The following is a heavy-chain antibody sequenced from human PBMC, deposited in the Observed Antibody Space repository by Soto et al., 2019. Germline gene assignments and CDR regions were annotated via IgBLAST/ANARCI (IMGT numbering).Heavy chain of an antibody. V-gene: IGHV4-59*01. CDR1: GGSISSYY. CDR3: AREGDGYNWVYYYYYGMDV. J-gene: IGHJ6*02. Sequence: PSETLSLTCTVSGGSISSYYWSWIRQPPGKGLEWIGYIYYSGSTNYNPSLKSRVTITRDTSASTAYMELSSLRSEDTAVYYCAREGDGYNWVYYYYYGMDVWGQGTTVTVSS. CDR2: IYYSGST. D-gene: IGHD5-12*01.